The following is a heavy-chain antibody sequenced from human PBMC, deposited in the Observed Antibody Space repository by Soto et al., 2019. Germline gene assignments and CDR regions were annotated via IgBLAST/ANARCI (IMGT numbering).Heavy chain of an antibody. V-gene: IGHV1-18*01. D-gene: IGHD6-19*01. CDR3: ASTYTSGRYSFDY. CDR2: IRANNGNT. CDR1: GYTFTTYD. Sequence: QVQLVQSGAEVTKPGASVKVSCKTSGYTFTTYDISWVRQAPGQGVEWMVWIRANNGNTNYAQKFQGRVTMPTDTSTRTAYMELSSLRSDETAVYYCASTYTSGRYSFDYWGQGTLVTVSS. J-gene: IGHJ4*02.